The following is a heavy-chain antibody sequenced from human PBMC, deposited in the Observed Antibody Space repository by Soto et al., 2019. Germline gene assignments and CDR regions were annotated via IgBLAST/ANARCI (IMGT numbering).Heavy chain of an antibody. CDR2: IVPIFGTF. Sequence: QVHLVQSAAEVKKPGSSVRVSCTVSGGTFGRNTIVWVRQATEQGLECMGHIVPIFGTFKYAQKFQGRVTFTGDESTTTAYMDLSSLTSEDTAVYFCARDLNWALDYWGQGTLVTVSS. CDR3: ARDLNWALDY. CDR1: GGTFGRNT. V-gene: IGHV1-69*01. D-gene: IGHD7-27*01. J-gene: IGHJ4*02.